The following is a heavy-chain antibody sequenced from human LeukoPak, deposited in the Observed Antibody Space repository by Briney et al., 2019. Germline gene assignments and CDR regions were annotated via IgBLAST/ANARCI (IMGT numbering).Heavy chain of an antibody. CDR2: TYYSGST. CDR3: ASQSGHDESWFDP. J-gene: IGHJ5*02. Sequence: PSETLSLTCTVSGGSISSSSYYWGWIRQPPGKGLEWIGSTYYSGSTYYNPSLKSRVTISVDTSKNQFSLKLSSVTAADTAVYYCASQSGHDESWFDPWGQGTLVTVSS. D-gene: IGHD5-12*01. CDR1: GGSISSSSYY. V-gene: IGHV4-39*01.